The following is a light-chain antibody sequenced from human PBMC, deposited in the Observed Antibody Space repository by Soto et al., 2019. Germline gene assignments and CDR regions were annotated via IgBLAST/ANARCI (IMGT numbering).Light chain of an antibody. CDR2: DAS. CDR1: QSISSW. Sequence: DIQMTQSPSTLSASVGDRVTITCRASQSISSWLAWYQQKQGKAPKLLIYDASSLESGVPSRFSGSGSGTEFTLTIRSLQTDDFASYYCQQYNSYWGTFGQGTKVDIK. V-gene: IGKV1-5*01. CDR3: QQYNSYWGT. J-gene: IGKJ1*01.